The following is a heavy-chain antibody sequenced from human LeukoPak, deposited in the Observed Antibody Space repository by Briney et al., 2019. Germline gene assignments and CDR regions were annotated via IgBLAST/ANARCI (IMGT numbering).Heavy chain of an antibody. CDR3: ARASYGSESPGPFYYGVDV. CDR2: QSYGGDI. D-gene: IGHD3-10*01. Sequence: PGGSLRLSCAASGFTSSSYGMHWVRQAPGKGLEWVAVQSYGGDIQYTDSVKGRFTISRDNSKNTLYLQMNSLRAEDTAVYYCARASYGSESPGPFYYGVDVWGQGTTVTASS. CDR1: GFTSSSYG. V-gene: IGHV3-30*03. J-gene: IGHJ6*02.